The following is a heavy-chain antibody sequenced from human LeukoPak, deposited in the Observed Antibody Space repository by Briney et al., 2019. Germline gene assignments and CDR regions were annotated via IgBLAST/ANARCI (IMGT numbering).Heavy chain of an antibody. Sequence: GGSLRLSCAAFGFTFSGYALTWVRQAPGKGLEWVSVISNVGGSKHYADSVKGRFTISRDNSKNTLLLQMNSLRPEDTAVYYCARDLSTGPADYCFDSWGQGTLVTVSS. V-gene: IGHV3-30-3*01. CDR2: ISNVGGSK. J-gene: IGHJ4*02. CDR3: ARDLSTGPADYCFDS. D-gene: IGHD2-2*01. CDR1: GFTFSGYA.